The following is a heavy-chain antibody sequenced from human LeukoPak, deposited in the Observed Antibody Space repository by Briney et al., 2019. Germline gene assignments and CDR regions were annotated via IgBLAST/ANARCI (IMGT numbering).Heavy chain of an antibody. CDR3: AKVYYYYYMDV. J-gene: IGHJ6*03. V-gene: IGHV3-30*18. CDR1: GFTFSSYG. CDR2: ISYDGSNK. Sequence: GRSLRLSCAASGFTFSSYGMHWVRQAPGKGLEWVAVISYDGSNKYYADSVKGRFTISRDNSKNTLYLQMNSLRAEDTAVYYCAKVYYYYYMDVWGKGTTVTISS.